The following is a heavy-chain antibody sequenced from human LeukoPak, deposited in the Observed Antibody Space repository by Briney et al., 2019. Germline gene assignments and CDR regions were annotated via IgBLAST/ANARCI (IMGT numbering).Heavy chain of an antibody. V-gene: IGHV3-11*01. CDR2: ISSSGSTI. D-gene: IGHD3-22*01. CDR1: GFTFSDYY. CDR3: ARDSLLYYYDSSGGLDY. J-gene: IGHJ4*02. Sequence: PGGSLRLSCAASGFTFSDYYMSRIRQAPGKGLEWVSYISSSGSTIYYADSVKGRFTISRDNAKNSLYLQMNSLRAEDTAVYYCARDSLLYYYDSSGGLDYWGQGTLVTVSS.